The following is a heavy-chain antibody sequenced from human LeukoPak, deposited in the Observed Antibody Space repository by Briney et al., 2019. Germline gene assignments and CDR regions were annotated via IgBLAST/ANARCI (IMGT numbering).Heavy chain of an antibody. V-gene: IGHV3-23*01. CDR3: AKGDDFWSGYRGADRFDP. J-gene: IGHJ5*02. Sequence: GGSLRLSCAASGFTFSSYAMSWVRQAPGKGLEWVSAISGSGGSTYYADSVKGRFTISRDNSKNTLYLQMNTLRAEDTAVYYCAKGDDFWSGYRGADRFDPWGQGTLVTVSA. CDR1: GFTFSSYA. D-gene: IGHD3-3*01. CDR2: ISGSGGST.